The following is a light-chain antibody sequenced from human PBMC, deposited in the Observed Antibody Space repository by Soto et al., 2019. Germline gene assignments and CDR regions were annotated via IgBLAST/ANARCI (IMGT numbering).Light chain of an antibody. J-gene: IGLJ1*01. CDR3: QSYDSSLSGYV. CDR2: ENN. Sequence: QSVLTQPPSVSEAPGQRVTISCTGSSSNIGAGYEAHWYQQVPGTAPKLLIYENNNRPSGVPDRFSGSKSGTSASLAITGLQAEDEDEYYCQSYDSSLSGYVFGTGTKRTVL. CDR1: SSNIGAGYE. V-gene: IGLV1-40*01.